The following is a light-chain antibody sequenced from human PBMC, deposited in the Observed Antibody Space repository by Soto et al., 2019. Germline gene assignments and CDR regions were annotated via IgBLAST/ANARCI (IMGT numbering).Light chain of an antibody. J-gene: IGLJ2*01. V-gene: IGLV2-8*01. CDR1: SSDVGGYNY. CDR2: EVT. Sequence: QSVLTQPPSASGSPGQSVTISCTGTSSDVGGYNYVSWYQHHPGKVPKLMIYEVTKRPSGVPDRFSGSKSGNTASLTVSGLQAEDEGDYYCSSYAGSNNFVVFGGGTKLTVL. CDR3: SSYAGSNNFVV.